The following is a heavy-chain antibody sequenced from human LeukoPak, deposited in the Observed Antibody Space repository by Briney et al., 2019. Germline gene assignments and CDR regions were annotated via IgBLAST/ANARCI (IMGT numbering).Heavy chain of an antibody. Sequence: ASVKVSCKVSGYTLTELSMHWARQAPGKGLEWMGSFDPEDGETIYAQKFQGRVTMTEDTSTDTAYMELSSLRSEDTAVYYCATGRYCSSTSCYSRPYYYYYMDVWGKGTTVTVSS. CDR2: FDPEDGET. CDR1: GYTLTELS. D-gene: IGHD2-2*02. CDR3: ATGRYCSSTSCYSRPYYYYYMDV. J-gene: IGHJ6*03. V-gene: IGHV1-24*01.